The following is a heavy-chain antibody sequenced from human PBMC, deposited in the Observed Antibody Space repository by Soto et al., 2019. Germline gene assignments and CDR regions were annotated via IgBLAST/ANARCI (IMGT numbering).Heavy chain of an antibody. J-gene: IGHJ5*02. CDR3: ARYGAVAGRATPYNWFDP. CDR1: GGSFSGYY. CDR2: INHSGST. D-gene: IGHD6-19*01. V-gene: IGHV4-34*01. Sequence: SETLSLTCAVYGGSFSGYYWSWIRQPPGKGLEWIGEINHSGSTNYNPSLKSRVTISVDTSKNQFSLKLSSVTAADTAVYYCARYGAVAGRATPYNWFDPWGQGTLVT.